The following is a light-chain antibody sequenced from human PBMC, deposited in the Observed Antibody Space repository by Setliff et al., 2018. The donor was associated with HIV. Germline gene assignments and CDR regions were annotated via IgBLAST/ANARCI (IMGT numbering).Light chain of an antibody. J-gene: IGLJ1*01. CDR1: SSDVGGYNY. CDR3: SSYTSSSPLYV. CDR2: EVS. V-gene: IGLV2-14*01. Sequence: ALAQPASVSGSPGQSITISCTGTSSDVGGYNYVSWYQQHPGKAPKLMIYEVSNRPSGVSDRFSGSKSGNTASLTISGLQTEDEADYFCSSYTSSSPLYVFGNGTKVTVL.